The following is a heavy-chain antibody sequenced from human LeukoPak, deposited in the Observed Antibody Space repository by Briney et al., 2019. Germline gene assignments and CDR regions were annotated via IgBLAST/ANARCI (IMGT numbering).Heavy chain of an antibody. D-gene: IGHD7-27*01. V-gene: IGHV3-48*01. Sequence: AGGSLRLSCAASGFTFNDYAMNWVRQAPMKGLEWVSHINGDSGLIDYAGSVRGRFTISRDNAQNSLYLQMNSLRAEDTAVYYCARDLNWGFDYWGQGILVTVSS. CDR3: ARDLNWGFDY. J-gene: IGHJ4*02. CDR2: INGDSGLI. CDR1: GFTFNDYA.